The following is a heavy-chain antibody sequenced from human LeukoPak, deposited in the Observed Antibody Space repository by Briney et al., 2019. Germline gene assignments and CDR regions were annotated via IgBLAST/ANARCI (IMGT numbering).Heavy chain of an antibody. CDR2: INHSGST. CDR3: ARSWDARLNFDY. J-gene: IGHJ4*02. Sequence: SETLSLTCAVYGGPFSGYYWSWIRQPPGKGLEWIGEINHSGSTNYNPSLKSRVTISVDTSKNQFSLKLSSVTAADTAVYYCARSWDARLNFDYWGQGTLVTVSS. V-gene: IGHV4-34*01. D-gene: IGHD1-26*01. CDR1: GGPFSGYY.